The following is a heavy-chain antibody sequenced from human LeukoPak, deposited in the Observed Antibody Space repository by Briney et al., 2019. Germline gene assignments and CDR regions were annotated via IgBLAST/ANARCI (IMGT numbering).Heavy chain of an antibody. CDR3: ARELVTVAKGFDI. D-gene: IGHD4-17*01. CDR1: DDSFSSHY. Sequence: SETLSLTCAVSDDSFSSHYWTWIRQPPGKGLEWIGYISYIGRTNYNPSLKSRVTISIDTSNNQFSLKLTSVTAADTAVYYCARELVTVAKGFDIWGQGTMVSVSS. V-gene: IGHV4-59*11. J-gene: IGHJ3*02. CDR2: ISYIGRT.